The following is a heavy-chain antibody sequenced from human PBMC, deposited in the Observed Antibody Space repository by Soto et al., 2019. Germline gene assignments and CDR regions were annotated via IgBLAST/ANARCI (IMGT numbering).Heavy chain of an antibody. V-gene: IGHV3-21*04. D-gene: IGHD2-2*01. J-gene: IGHJ4*02. CDR1: GFPFSDYI. Sequence: GGSLRLSCTASGFPFSDYIMNWVRQAPGKGLEWVSSITGSSDFIHYADSVKGRFTISRDNANNSMYLQINSLRAEDTAMYYCAREERSDTSCYSTHFDSWGKGILVAVSS. CDR3: AREERSDTSCYSTHFDS. CDR2: ITGSSDFI.